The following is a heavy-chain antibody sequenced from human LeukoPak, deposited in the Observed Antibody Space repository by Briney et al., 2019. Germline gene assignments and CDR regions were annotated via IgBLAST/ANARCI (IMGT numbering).Heavy chain of an antibody. CDR1: GFTFSSCS. D-gene: IGHD5-12*01. J-gene: IGHJ4*02. V-gene: IGHV3-21*01. CDR2: ISSSSSYI. CDR3: ARDRGGYNFFDY. Sequence: GGSLRLSSAASGFTFSSCSMNWVRQAPGKGLEWVSAISSSSSYIYYADSVKGRFTISRDNAKNSLYLQMNSLRAEDTAVYYCARDRGGYNFFDYWGQGTLVTVSS.